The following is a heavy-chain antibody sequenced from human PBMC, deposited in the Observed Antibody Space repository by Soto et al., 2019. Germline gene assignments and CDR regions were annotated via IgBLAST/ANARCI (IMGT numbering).Heavy chain of an antibody. CDR3: ARARDSGSYYFDY. Sequence: ASETLSLTCAVSGGSISSGGYSWSWIRQPPGKGLEWIGYIYHSGSTYYNPSLKSRVTISVDRSKNQFSLKLSSVTAADTAVYYCARARDSGSYYFDYWGQGTLVTVSS. CDR2: IYHSGST. CDR1: GGSISSGGYS. J-gene: IGHJ4*02. V-gene: IGHV4-30-2*01. D-gene: IGHD1-26*01.